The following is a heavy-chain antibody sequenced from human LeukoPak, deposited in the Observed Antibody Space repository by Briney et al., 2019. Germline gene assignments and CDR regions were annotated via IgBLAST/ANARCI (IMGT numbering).Heavy chain of an antibody. CDR2: INPNSGGT. CDR3: ARRYCSGTSCLNWFDP. Sequence: ASVKVSCKASGYTFTGYYMHWVRQAPGQGLEWMGRINPNSGGTNYAQKFQGRVTMTRDTSISTAYMELSRLRSDDTAVYYCARRYCSGTSCLNWFDPWGPGTLVTVSS. D-gene: IGHD2-2*01. J-gene: IGHJ5*02. V-gene: IGHV1-2*06. CDR1: GYTFTGYY.